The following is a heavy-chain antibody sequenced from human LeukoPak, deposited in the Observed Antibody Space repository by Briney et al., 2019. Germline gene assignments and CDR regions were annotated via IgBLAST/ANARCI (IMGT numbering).Heavy chain of an antibody. CDR2: IHHSGST. CDR1: GYSISSGYY. Sequence: SETLSLTCAVSGYSISSGYYWGWIRPPPGKGLEWIGIIHHSGSTYYNPSLNSRVTISVDTSKNQFSLKLSSVTAADTAVYYCARHVDTMIVVVITQFDYGGQGTLVTVSS. CDR3: ARHVDTMIVVVITQFDY. D-gene: IGHD3-22*01. J-gene: IGHJ4*02. V-gene: IGHV4-38-2*01.